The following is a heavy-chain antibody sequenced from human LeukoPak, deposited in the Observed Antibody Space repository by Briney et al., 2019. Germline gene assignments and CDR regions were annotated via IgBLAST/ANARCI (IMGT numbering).Heavy chain of an antibody. CDR3: AAISGYYSDAFDI. CDR1: GGSISSYY. J-gene: IGHJ3*02. Sequence: SETLSLTCTVSGGSISSYYWSWIRQPPGKGLEWIGYIYTSGSTNYNPSLKSRVTISVDTSKNQFSLKLSSVTAADTAVYYCAAISGYYSDAFDIWGRGTMVTVSS. CDR2: IYTSGST. D-gene: IGHD3-22*01. V-gene: IGHV4-4*09.